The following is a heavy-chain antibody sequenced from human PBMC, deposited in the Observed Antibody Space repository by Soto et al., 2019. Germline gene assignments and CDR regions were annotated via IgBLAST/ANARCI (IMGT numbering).Heavy chain of an antibody. D-gene: IGHD3-10*01. Sequence: EVQLVESGGGLVPPGGSVRLSCAASGFIFKMYWMHWVRQSPGQGLVWISRIYNDGTYSDYADSVRGRFTISRDNVNDTLYLQTNNWRAEDSGLYYCTRGPRPIATGTGAYWGQGTQVTVSS. V-gene: IGHV3-74*01. CDR2: IYNDGTYS. CDR3: TRGPRPIATGTGAY. J-gene: IGHJ4*02. CDR1: GFIFKMYW.